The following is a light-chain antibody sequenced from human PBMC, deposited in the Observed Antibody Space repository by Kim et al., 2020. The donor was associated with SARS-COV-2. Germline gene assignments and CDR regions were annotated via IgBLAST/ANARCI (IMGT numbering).Light chain of an antibody. CDR2: YDS. Sequence: SYELTQPPSVSVAPGKTARITCGGNNIGSKYVHWYQQKPGQAPVLVIYYDSDRPSGIPERFSGSNSENTATLTISSVEAGDEADYYCQVWDSSGNIRVVFGGGTKVTVL. J-gene: IGLJ2*01. V-gene: IGLV3-21*04. CDR3: QVWDSSGNIRVV. CDR1: NIGSKY.